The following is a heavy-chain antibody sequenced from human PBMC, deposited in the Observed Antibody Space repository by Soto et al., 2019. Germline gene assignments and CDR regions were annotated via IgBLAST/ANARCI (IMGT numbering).Heavy chain of an antibody. CDR2: TYYRSKWYN. CDR3: ARGSYNALDV. CDR1: GDSVSSNGVA. V-gene: IGHV6-1*01. J-gene: IGHJ6*02. Sequence: QVQLQQSGPGLVKPSQTLSFTCAISGDSVSSNGVAWNWIRQSPSRGLEWLGRTYYRSKWYNDYPPSVRGRIIVNPDTSKNQFSLQLNSVTPEDTAIYFCARGSYNALDVWGQGTTVSVSS.